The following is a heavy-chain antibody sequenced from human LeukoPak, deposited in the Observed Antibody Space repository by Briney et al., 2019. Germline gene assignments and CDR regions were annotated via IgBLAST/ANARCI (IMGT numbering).Heavy chain of an antibody. J-gene: IGHJ4*02. CDR3: AREPSGWYLDY. Sequence: GGSLRLSCAASGFTFSDHGMNWVRQAPGKGLEWVSYISGSSNYIYYADSVKGRFTISRDNAKNSVYLQMNSLRAEDTAVYYCAREPSGWYLDYWGQGTLVTVSS. V-gene: IGHV3-21*01. D-gene: IGHD6-19*01. CDR2: ISGSSNYI. CDR1: GFTFSDHG.